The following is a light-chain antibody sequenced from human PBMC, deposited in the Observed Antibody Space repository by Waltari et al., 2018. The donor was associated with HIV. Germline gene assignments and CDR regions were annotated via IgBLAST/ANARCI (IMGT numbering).Light chain of an antibody. J-gene: IGLJ2*01. V-gene: IGLV3-1*01. CDR2: QDD. CDR1: KLGDKY. Sequence: SYELTQPPSVSVSPGQTASLTCSGDKLGDKYACWYQQKPGQSPVLVIYQDDKRPSGIPGGFSGSNSGNTATLTISGTQAMDEADYYCQTLDSNILFGGGTKLTVL. CDR3: QTLDSNIL.